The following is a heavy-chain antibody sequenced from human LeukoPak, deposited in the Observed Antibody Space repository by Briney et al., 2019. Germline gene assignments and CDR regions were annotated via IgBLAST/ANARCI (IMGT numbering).Heavy chain of an antibody. Sequence: GASVKVSCKASGGTFSSYAISWVRQAPGQGLEWMGGIIPIFGTANYAQKFQGRVTITADESTSTAYMELSSLRSEDTAVYYCARDLKTYSSSWFLLTYWGQGTLVTVS. V-gene: IGHV1-69*01. CDR1: GGTFSSYA. J-gene: IGHJ4*02. D-gene: IGHD6-13*01. CDR2: IIPIFGTA. CDR3: ARDLKTYSSSWFLLTY.